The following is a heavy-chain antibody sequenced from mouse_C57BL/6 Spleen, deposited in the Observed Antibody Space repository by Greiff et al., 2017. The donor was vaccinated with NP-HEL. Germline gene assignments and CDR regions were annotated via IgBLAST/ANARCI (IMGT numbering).Heavy chain of an antibody. CDR2: IWSDGST. CDR1: GFSLTSYG. D-gene: IGHD1-1*01. J-gene: IGHJ2*01. CDR3: ARHSANYYGSSYYFDY. V-gene: IGHV2-6-1*01. Sequence: QVQLQQSGPGLVAPSQSLSITCTVSGFSLTSYGVHWVRQPPGKGLEWLVVIWSDGSTTYNSAPKSRLSISKDNSKCQVFLKMNSLQTDDTAMYYCARHSANYYGSSYYFDYWGQGTTLTVSS.